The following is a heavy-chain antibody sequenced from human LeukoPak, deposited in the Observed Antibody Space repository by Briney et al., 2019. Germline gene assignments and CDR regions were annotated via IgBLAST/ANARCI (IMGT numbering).Heavy chain of an antibody. D-gene: IGHD3-22*01. CDR2: INHSGST. V-gene: IGHV4-34*01. CDR3: ARVDTYSYDSSGYRYDAFDI. J-gene: IGHJ3*02. Sequence: SETLSLTCAVYGGSFSGYYWSWIRQPPGKGLEWIGEINHSGSTNYNPSLKSRVTISVDTSKNQFSLKLSSVTAADTAVYYCARVDTYSYDSSGYRYDAFDIWGQGTMVTVSS. CDR1: GGSFSGYY.